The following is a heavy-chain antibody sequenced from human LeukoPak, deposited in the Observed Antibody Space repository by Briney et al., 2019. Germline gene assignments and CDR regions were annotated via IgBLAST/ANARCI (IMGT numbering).Heavy chain of an antibody. CDR1: GFTFSTYW. J-gene: IGHJ4*02. CDR2: IKQDGSEK. Sequence: PGRSLRLSCAASGFTFSTYWMDWVRQAPGKGLEWVANIKQDGSEKYYVDSVKGRFTISRDNAKNSLYLQMNSLRAEDTATYYCSRSLDYWGQGIQVTVSS. V-gene: IGHV3-7*01. CDR3: SRSLDY.